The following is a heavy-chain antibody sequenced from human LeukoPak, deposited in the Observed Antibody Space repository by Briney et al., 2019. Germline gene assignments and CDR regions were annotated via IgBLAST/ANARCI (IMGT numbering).Heavy chain of an antibody. J-gene: IGHJ4*02. CDR1: GFTISSYW. CDR2: INEDGSEK. CDR3: AKAVGNYRYSGSYPFDFDY. V-gene: IGHV3-7*03. D-gene: IGHD1-26*01. Sequence: PGGSLRLSCAVSGFTISSYWMSWVRQAPGKGPEWVANINEDGSEKHYVDSVKGRFTISRDNSKNTLYLQMNSLRAEDTAVYYCAKAVGNYRYSGSYPFDFDYWGQGTLVTVSS.